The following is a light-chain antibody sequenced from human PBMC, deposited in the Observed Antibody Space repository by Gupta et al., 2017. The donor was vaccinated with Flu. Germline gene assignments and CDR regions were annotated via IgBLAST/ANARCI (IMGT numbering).Light chain of an antibody. J-gene: IGLJ2*01. CDR1: SSNIGNNS. Sequence: HSVLTQPPSVSAAPGQKVTISCSGSSSNIGNNSVSWYQQLPGTAPKLLIYENNKRPSGIPDRFSGSKSGTSATLGITGLQTGDEADYYCGTWDSSHSVVVFGGGTKLTVL. CDR2: ENN. CDR3: GTWDSSHSVVV. V-gene: IGLV1-51*02.